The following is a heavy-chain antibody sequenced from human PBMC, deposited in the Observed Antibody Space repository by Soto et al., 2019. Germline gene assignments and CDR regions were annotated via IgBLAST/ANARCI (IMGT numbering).Heavy chain of an antibody. V-gene: IGHV1-18*01. CDR1: GYSFTSYG. D-gene: IGHD1-26*01. CDR3: ARDRVGATGDY. Sequence: QVQLVQSGAEVKNPGASVKVSCKASGYSFTSYGISWVRQAPGQGLEWMGWISTYNDNTNYAQNLQGRVTLTTDTSTSTAYMELRSLRSDDTAVYYCARDRVGATGDYWGQGTLVTVSS. CDR2: ISTYNDNT. J-gene: IGHJ4*02.